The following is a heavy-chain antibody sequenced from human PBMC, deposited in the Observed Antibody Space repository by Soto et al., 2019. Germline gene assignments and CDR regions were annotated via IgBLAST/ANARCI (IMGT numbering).Heavy chain of an antibody. V-gene: IGHV3-23*01. CDR3: AGPGYSSQDY. D-gene: IGHD5-18*01. CDR1: GFSFSGFA. J-gene: IGHJ4*02. Sequence: PGGSLRLSCAASGFSFSGFALSWVRQAPEKGLEWVSAISGSGGDTDYADSVKGRFTISRDNSKNTLYLQMNSLRAEDTAVYYCAGPGYSSQDYWGQGTLVTVSS. CDR2: ISGSGGDT.